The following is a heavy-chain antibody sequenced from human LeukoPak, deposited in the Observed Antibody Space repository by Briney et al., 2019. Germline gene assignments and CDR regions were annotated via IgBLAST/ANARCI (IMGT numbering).Heavy chain of an antibody. Sequence: SETLSLTCAVYGGSFSGYYWSWIRQPPRKGLEWIGEINHSGSTNYNPSLKSRVTISVDTSKNQFSLKLSSVTAADTAVYYCARRKEYYDFWSGLTSYYFDYWGQGTLVTVSS. V-gene: IGHV4-34*01. CDR2: INHSGST. J-gene: IGHJ4*02. D-gene: IGHD3-3*01. CDR3: ARRKEYYDFWSGLTSYYFDY. CDR1: GGSFSGYY.